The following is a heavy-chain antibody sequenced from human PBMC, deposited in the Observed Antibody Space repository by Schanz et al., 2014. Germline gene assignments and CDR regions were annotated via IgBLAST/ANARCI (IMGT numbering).Heavy chain of an antibody. Sequence: EVQLVESGGGLIQPGGSLRLSCVASGFTVSSNYMSWVRQAPGKGLEWVSVIYSDGRTYYGDSVKGRFTISRDNSKNTLSLQMNSLSADDTAVYYCAKGQGAVINNWYFDLWGRGTLVTVSS. D-gene: IGHD2-21*01. V-gene: IGHV3-53*01. CDR1: GFTVSSNY. J-gene: IGHJ2*01. CDR2: IYSDGRT. CDR3: AKGQGAVINNWYFDL.